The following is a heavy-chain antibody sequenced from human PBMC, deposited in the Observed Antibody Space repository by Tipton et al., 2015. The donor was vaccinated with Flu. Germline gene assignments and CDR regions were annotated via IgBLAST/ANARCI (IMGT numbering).Heavy chain of an antibody. CDR1: GYTFTNYY. D-gene: IGHD1-26*01. CDR2: INPSGGST. J-gene: IGHJ4*02. V-gene: IGHV1-46*01. CDR3: ARDQGKVEASNLFDY. Sequence: QMQLVQSGAEVQKPGASVKVSCKASGYTFTNYYIHWVRQAPGQGLEWMGIINPSGGSTSCAQKFQGRVTLTRDTSTSTIYMELSSLRSEDTAVYHCARDQGKVEASNLFDYWGQGTLVTVSS.